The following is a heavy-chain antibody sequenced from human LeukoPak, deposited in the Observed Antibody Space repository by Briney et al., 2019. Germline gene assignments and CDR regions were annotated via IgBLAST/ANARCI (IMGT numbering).Heavy chain of an antibody. D-gene: IGHD3-10*01. CDR1: GASIITGSPY. V-gene: IGHV4-39*01. Sequence: PSETLSLTCAVSGASIITGSPYWGWIRQSPGKGPEWIGTVYYSGSIYYNPSLKSRVTLSVDTSKNQFSLRLTSVTASDTAVYFCARHRGSGSSSILFDYWGQGTLVTVSS. CDR3: ARHRGSGSSSILFDY. J-gene: IGHJ4*02. CDR2: VYYSGSI.